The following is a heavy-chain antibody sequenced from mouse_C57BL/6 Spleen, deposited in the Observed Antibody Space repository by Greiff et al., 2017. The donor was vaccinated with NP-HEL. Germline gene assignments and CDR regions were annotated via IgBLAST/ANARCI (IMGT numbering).Heavy chain of an antibody. CDR1: GYSITSGYY. D-gene: IGHD2-1*01. V-gene: IGHV3-6*01. Sequence: EVQLVESGPGLVKPSQSLSLTCSVTGYSITSGYYWNWIRQFPGNKLEWMGYISYDGSNNYNPSLKNRISITRDTSKNQFFLKLNSVTTEDTATYYCARDLGGNFAYWGQGTLVTVSA. CDR2: ISYDGSN. J-gene: IGHJ3*01. CDR3: ARDLGGNFAY.